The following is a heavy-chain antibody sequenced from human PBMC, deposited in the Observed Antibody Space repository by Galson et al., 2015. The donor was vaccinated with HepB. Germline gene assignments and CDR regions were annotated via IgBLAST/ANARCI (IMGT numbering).Heavy chain of an antibody. CDR2: ISNSSSTI. CDR1: GFTFSSYS. Sequence: SLRLSCAASGFTFSSYSMNWVRQAPGKGLEWVSYISNSSSTIYYADSVKGRFTISRDNAKNSLYLQMNRLRAEDTAVYYCARDLGYCGGDCYSYYYYGMDVWGQGTTVTVSS. J-gene: IGHJ6*02. V-gene: IGHV3-48*01. CDR3: ARDLGYCGGDCYSYYYYGMDV. D-gene: IGHD2-21*02.